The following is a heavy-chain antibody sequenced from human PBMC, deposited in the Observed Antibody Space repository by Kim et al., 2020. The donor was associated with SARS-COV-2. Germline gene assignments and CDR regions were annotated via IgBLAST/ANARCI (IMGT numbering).Heavy chain of an antibody. Sequence: SETLSLTCAVYGGSFSGYYWSWIRQPPGKGLEWIGEINHSGSTNYNPSLKNRVTISVDTSKNQFSLKLSSVTAADTAVYYCARDGDDILTGYHSLYYYYGMDVWGQGTTVTVSS. CDR3: ARDGDDILTGYHSLYYYYGMDV. CDR1: GGSFSGYY. D-gene: IGHD3-9*01. J-gene: IGHJ6*02. CDR2: INHSGST. V-gene: IGHV4-34*01.